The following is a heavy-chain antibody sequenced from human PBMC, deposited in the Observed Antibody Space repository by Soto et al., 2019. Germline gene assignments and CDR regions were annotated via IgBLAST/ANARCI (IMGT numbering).Heavy chain of an antibody. CDR2: IIPILGIA. Sequence: SVKVSCKASGGTFSSYTISWVRQAPGQGLEWMGRIIPILGIANYAQKFQGRVTITADKSTSTVHMEVRSLRSDDTAVYYCAREGVAPYYYYGMDVWGQGTPVTVSS. D-gene: IGHD5-12*01. CDR1: GGTFSSYT. J-gene: IGHJ6*02. CDR3: AREGVAPYYYYGMDV. V-gene: IGHV1-69*04.